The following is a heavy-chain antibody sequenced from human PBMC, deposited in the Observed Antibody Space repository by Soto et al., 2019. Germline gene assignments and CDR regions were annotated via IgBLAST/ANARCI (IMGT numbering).Heavy chain of an antibody. CDR3: ARRAWDSYDAIDV. D-gene: IGHD3-22*01. J-gene: IGHJ6*02. V-gene: IGHV3-30*09. Sequence: VQLVESGGGEVQPGRSLRLSCAASGFKYTDFALHWVRQAPGKGLEWVAIISYDGSDKYNADSVKGRFVISRDNPKNTLYLEMNSLRPEDTAVYFCARRAWDSYDAIDVWGQGTTVTVFS. CDR1: GFKYTDFA. CDR2: ISYDGSDK.